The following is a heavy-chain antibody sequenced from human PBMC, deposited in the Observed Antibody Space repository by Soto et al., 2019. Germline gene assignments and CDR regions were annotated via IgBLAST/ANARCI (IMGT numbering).Heavy chain of an antibody. CDR3: ARKGAAAYYAHYYMDV. CDR2: VDYSGNT. V-gene: IGHV4-59*01. Sequence: QVQLQESGPGLVKPSETLSLTCTVSGGSISPYYWSWIRHPPGKGLEWIGYVDYSGNTNYNPPLESRVTISVDTSKNRFSLNLTSATAADTAVYYCARKGAAAYYAHYYMDVWGRGTAVTVSS. CDR1: GGSISPYY. D-gene: IGHD6-13*01. J-gene: IGHJ6*03.